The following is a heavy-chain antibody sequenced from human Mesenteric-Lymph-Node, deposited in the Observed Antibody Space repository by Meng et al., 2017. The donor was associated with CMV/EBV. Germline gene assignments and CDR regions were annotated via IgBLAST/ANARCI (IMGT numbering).Heavy chain of an antibody. V-gene: IGHV3-53*01. J-gene: IGHJ6*02. Sequence: GESLKISCAASGFTVSSNYMSWVRQAPGKGLEWVSVIYSGGSTYYADSVKGRFTISRDNAKNSLYLQMNSLRAEDTAVYYCAKLVSYYYYYGMDVWGQGTTVTVSS. CDR1: GFTVSSNY. CDR2: IYSGGST. CDR3: AKLVSYYYYYGMDV.